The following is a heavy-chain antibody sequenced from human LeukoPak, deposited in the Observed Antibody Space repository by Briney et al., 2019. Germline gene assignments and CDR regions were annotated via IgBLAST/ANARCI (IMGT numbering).Heavy chain of an antibody. D-gene: IGHD6-13*01. CDR2: IRSKANSYAT. CDR1: GFTFSGSA. J-gene: IGHJ4*02. CDR3: TRLGIAAAGTQDY. V-gene: IGHV3-73*01. Sequence: GGSLRLSCAASGFTFSGSAMHWVRQASGKGLEWVGRIRSKANSYATAYAASVKGRFTISRDDSKNTAYLRMNSLKTEDTAVYYCTRLGIAAAGTQDYWGQGTLVTVSS.